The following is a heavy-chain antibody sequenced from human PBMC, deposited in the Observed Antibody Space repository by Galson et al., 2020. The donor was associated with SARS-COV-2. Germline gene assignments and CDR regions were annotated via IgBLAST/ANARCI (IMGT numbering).Heavy chain of an antibody. V-gene: IGHV4-39*02. CDR3: ARDGQLSSGWAFDY. CDR2: VAHSGST. D-gene: IGHD6-19*01. J-gene: IGHJ4*02. Sequence: SETLSLTCTVSGGSIRSNSYFWGWIRQPPGKGLEWIGSVAHSGSTYYSPSLTSRVLISVDTSKNQFSLNLYSVTAADRTVYYCARDGQLSSGWAFDYWGQGTLVTVSS. CDR1: GGSIRSNSYF.